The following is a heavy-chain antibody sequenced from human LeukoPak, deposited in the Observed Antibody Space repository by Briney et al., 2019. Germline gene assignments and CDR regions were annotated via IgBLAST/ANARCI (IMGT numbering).Heavy chain of an antibody. D-gene: IGHD2-21*02. J-gene: IGHJ4*02. CDR3: ARGTVTAPDY. V-gene: IGHV3-53*01. Sequence: QPGASLRLSCAASGFSVSNTYMSWVHQAPGKGLEWVSIIYSGGNTYYADSVKGRFTISRDNSKNTLYLQMNRLRPEDTAVYYCARGTVTAPDYWGQGTLVTVSS. CDR1: GFSVSNTY. CDR2: IYSGGNT.